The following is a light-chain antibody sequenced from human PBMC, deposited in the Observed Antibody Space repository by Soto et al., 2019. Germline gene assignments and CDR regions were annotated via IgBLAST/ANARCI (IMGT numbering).Light chain of an antibody. CDR3: CSYGGSYAPYV. V-gene: IGLV2-11*01. CDR1: SSDVGAYIF. J-gene: IGLJ1*01. Sequence: QSALTQPPSASGSPGQSVTISCTGTSSDVGAYIFVSWYQQHPGKAPKLMVYDVTKRPSGVPDRFSGAKSGNTASLTISGLQPEDEADYYCCSYGGSYAPYVFGTGTKLTVL. CDR2: DVT.